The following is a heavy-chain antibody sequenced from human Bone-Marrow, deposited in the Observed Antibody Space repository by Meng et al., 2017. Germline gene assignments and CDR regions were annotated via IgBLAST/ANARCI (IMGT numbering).Heavy chain of an antibody. CDR2: IYDSETT. Sequence: QVQLQESGPGLVKPSATLSLPCTVSGGSIRNDYWSWIRQSPGKGLAWIAYIYDSETTNYSPSLASRVSISIDTSKNQFSLKMTSVTAADTAVYYCARGGTSSKWFDPWGQGTLVTVSS. D-gene: IGHD2-2*01. CDR1: GGSIRNDY. V-gene: IGHV4-59*01. J-gene: IGHJ5*02. CDR3: ARGGTSSKWFDP.